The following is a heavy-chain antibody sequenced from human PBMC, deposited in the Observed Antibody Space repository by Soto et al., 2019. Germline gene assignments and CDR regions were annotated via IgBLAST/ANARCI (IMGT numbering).Heavy chain of an antibody. CDR2: IGGRGNSA. Sequence: GGSLRLSCAASGFIFTNYAMNWVRQAPGKGLEWVSVIGGRGNSAYYADSVQGRFTISRDNSKNTLSLQMSSLTADDTAIYYCVREGRGSFDFWGRGTMVTVS. D-gene: IGHD5-12*01. CDR3: VREGRGSFDF. V-gene: IGHV3-23*01. J-gene: IGHJ3*01. CDR1: GFIFTNYA.